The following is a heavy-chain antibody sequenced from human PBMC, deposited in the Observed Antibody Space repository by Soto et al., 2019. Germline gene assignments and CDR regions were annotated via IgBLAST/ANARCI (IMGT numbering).Heavy chain of an antibody. CDR2: IGGRGNSA. Sequence: GGSLRLSCAASGFIFTNYAMNWVRQAPGKGLEWVSVIGGRGNSAYYADSVQGRFTISRDNSKNTLSLQMSSLTADDTAIYYCVREGRGSFDFWGRGTMVTVS. D-gene: IGHD5-12*01. CDR3: VREGRGSFDF. V-gene: IGHV3-23*01. J-gene: IGHJ3*01. CDR1: GFIFTNYA.